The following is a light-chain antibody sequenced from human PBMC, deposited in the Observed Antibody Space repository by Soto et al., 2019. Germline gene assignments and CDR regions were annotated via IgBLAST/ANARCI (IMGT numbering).Light chain of an antibody. CDR3: QQSSNWPPEIT. J-gene: IGKJ5*01. CDR2: GAS. Sequence: ERVMPQSPATLSVSPGERATLSCRASQSVSSNLAWYQQKPGQAPRLLIYGASTRATGIPARFSGSGSGTEFTLTISSLLPEDFAVYYCQQSSNWPPEITFGQGTRLEI. V-gene: IGKV3-15*01. CDR1: QSVSSN.